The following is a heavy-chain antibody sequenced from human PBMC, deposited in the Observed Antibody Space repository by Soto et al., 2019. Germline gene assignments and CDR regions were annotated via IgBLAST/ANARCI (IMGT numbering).Heavy chain of an antibody. CDR1: GGTFSSYA. J-gene: IGHJ5*02. D-gene: IGHD3-10*01. Sequence: ASVKVSCKASGGTFSSYAISWVRQAPGQGLEWMGGIIPIFGTANYAQKFQGRVTMTEDASTDTAYMELSSLRSEDTAVYYCATMMKPGGWFDPWGQGTLVTVSS. CDR2: IIPIFGTA. CDR3: ATMMKPGGWFDP. V-gene: IGHV1-69*13.